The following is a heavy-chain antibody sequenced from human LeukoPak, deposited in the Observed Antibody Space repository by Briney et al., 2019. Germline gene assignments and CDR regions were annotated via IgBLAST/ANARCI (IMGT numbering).Heavy chain of an antibody. V-gene: IGHV3-15*01. CDR2: IKSKTDGGTT. J-gene: IGHJ4*02. CDR1: GFTFSSSW. D-gene: IGHD3-22*01. Sequence: GSLRLSCAASGFTFSSSWMTWVRQAPGKGLEWVGRIKSKTDGGTTDYAAPVKGRFTISRDDSKNTLYLQMNSLKTEDTAVYYCTTERITMIVVVIPDDYWGQGTLVTVSS. CDR3: TTERITMIVVVIPDDY.